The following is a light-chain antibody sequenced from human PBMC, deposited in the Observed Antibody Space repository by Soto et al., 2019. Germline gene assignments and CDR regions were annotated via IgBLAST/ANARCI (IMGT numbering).Light chain of an antibody. CDR1: SSDVGSYNL. CDR2: EGS. J-gene: IGLJ2*01. V-gene: IGLV2-23*03. CDR3: CSYAGSSTFGVL. Sequence: QSALTQPASVSGSSGQSITISCTGTSSDVGSYNLVSWYQQHPGKAPKLMIYEGSKRPSGVSSRFSGSKSGNTASLTISGLQAGEQADHYCCSYAGSSTFGVLFGGGTKVTV.